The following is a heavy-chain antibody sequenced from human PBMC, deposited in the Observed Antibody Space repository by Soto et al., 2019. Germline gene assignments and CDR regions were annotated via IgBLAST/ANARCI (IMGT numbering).Heavy chain of an antibody. Sequence: QVPLVQSGAEVKKPGASVKVSCKASGYTFTSYGISWVRQAPGQGPEWMGRISTYNGNTNYVQKLQGRVTMTTDTSTNTAYMELRSLRHDDTAVYYCARDPGYSTTWHQAFDIWGQGTMVTVSS. CDR2: ISTYNGNT. CDR3: ARDPGYSTTWHQAFDI. J-gene: IGHJ3*02. V-gene: IGHV1-18*01. CDR1: GYTFTSYG. D-gene: IGHD6-13*01.